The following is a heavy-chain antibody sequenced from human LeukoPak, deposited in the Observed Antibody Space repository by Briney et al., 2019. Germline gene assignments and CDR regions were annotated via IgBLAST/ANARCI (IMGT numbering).Heavy chain of an antibody. Sequence: GASVKVSCKASGYTFTSYGISWVRQAPGQGLEWMGWISAYNGNTNYAQKLQGRVTMTTDTSTSTAYMELRSLRSDDTAVYYCARSEIYCNNGFCYREPCDYWGQGTLVTVSS. J-gene: IGHJ4*02. CDR1: GYTFTSYG. CDR3: ARSEIYCNNGFCYREPCDY. D-gene: IGHD2-8*01. V-gene: IGHV1-18*01. CDR2: ISAYNGNT.